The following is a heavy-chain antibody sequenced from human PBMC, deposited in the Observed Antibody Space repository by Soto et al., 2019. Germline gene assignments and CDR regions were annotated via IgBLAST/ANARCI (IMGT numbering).Heavy chain of an antibody. J-gene: IGHJ6*03. Sequence: QLQLQESGPGLVKPSETLSLTCVVSGDSMTRGSYYWAWIRQPPGKGLEWIGSFYYTGSTNYNPSLKSRVTVSADTSNNHFSLRLTSVTAADTAVYYCARRLGFGNGYFTAPMDVWGKGTTVAVSS. CDR1: GDSMTRGSYY. V-gene: IGHV4-39*02. D-gene: IGHD3-3*01. CDR3: ARRLGFGNGYFTAPMDV. CDR2: FYYTGST.